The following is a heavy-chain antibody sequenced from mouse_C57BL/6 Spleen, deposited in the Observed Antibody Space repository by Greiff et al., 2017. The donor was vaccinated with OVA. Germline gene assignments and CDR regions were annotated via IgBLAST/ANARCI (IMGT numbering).Heavy chain of an antibody. CDR2: IDPETGGT. CDR1: GYTFTDYE. D-gene: IGHD2-5*01. V-gene: IGHV1-15*01. Sequence: VQLQQSGAELVRPGASVTLSCKASGYTFTDYEMHWVKQTPVHGLEWIGAIDPETGGTAYNQKFKGKAILTADKSSSTAYMELRSLTSEDSAVYYCTRNSNYGSGFAYWGQGTLVTVSA. CDR3: TRNSNYGSGFAY. J-gene: IGHJ3*01.